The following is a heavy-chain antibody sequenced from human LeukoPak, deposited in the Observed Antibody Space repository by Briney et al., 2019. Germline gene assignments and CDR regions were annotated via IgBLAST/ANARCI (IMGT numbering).Heavy chain of an antibody. J-gene: IGHJ4*02. V-gene: IGHV3-48*04. D-gene: IGHD3-3*01. CDR3: ARDFWSGYYTED. CDR1: GILFSTYA. Sequence: GGSLRLSCGFSGILFSTYAMTWVRQAPGKGLEWISYISGSSSGSTSIIHYADSVKGRVNISRDNAKNSLHLQMDSLSAEDTAVYYCARDFWSGYYTEDWGQGALVIVSS. CDR2: ISGSSSGSTSII.